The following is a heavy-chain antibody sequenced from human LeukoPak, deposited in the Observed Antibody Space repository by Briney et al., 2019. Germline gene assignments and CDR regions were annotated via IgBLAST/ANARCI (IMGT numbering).Heavy chain of an antibody. D-gene: IGHD6-19*01. Sequence: GGSLRLSCAVSGFTVTTNSMSWVRQAPGKGLKWVSVIYSGGSTYYADSVKGRFTISRDYSKNTLYLQMNSLRAEDTAVYYCARDPGGWRNFDYWGQGTLVTVSS. CDR3: ARDPGGWRNFDY. J-gene: IGHJ4*02. V-gene: IGHV3-66*01. CDR1: GFTVTTNS. CDR2: IYSGGST.